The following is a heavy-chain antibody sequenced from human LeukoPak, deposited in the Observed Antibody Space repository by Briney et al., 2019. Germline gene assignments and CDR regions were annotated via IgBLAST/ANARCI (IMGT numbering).Heavy chain of an antibody. CDR1: GFTFSNYA. Sequence: GGSLRLSCAASGFTFSNYAMNWVRQAPGKGLEWVSGISGGGEGTFYADSVKGRFTISRDNAKNSLYLQMNSLRDEDTAIYYCARGRGSSWGQGTLVTVSS. CDR2: ISGGGEGT. CDR3: ARGRGSS. J-gene: IGHJ5*02. V-gene: IGHV3-23*01. D-gene: IGHD2-21*01.